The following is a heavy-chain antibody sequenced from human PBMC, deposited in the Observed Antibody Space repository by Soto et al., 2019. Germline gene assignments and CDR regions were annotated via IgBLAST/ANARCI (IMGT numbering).Heavy chain of an antibody. V-gene: IGHV3-23*01. J-gene: IGHJ3*02. D-gene: IGHD5-12*01. CDR2: ISGSGGST. CDR1: GGTFSSYA. CDR3: AKDLDSGYENAFDI. Sequence: SCKASGGTFSSYAMSWVRQAPGKGLEWVSAISGSGGSTYYADSVKGRFTISRDNSKNTLYLQMNSLRAEDTAVYYCAKDLDSGYENAFDIWGQGTMVTVSS.